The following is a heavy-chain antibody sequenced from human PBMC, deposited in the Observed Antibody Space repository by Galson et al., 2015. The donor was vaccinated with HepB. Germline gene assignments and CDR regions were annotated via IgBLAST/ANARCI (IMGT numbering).Heavy chain of an antibody. CDR3: AVGYCGGDCYREYYYYYYGMDV. CDR1: GYTFTYRY. CDR2: ITPFNGNT. J-gene: IGHJ6*02. Sequence: SVKVSCKASGYTFTYRYLHWVRQAPGQALEWMGWITPFNGNTNYAQKFQDRVTITRDRSMSTAYMELSSLRSEDTAMYYCAVGYCGGDCYREYYYYYYGMDVWGQGTTVTVSS. V-gene: IGHV1-45*02. D-gene: IGHD2-21*02.